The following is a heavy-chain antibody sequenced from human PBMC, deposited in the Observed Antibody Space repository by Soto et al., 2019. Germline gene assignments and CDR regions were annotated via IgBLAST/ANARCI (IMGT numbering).Heavy chain of an antibody. CDR3: TSPGGKLSRPYYYYGMVV. J-gene: IGHJ6*02. CDR2: IKNKTDGGTT. V-gene: IGHV3-15*01. D-gene: IGHD5-18*01. CDR1: GFTFSNAW. Sequence: GGSLRLSCAASGFTFSNAWMSWVRQAPGKGLEWVGLIKNKTDGGTTDYAAPVKGRFTISRDDSKNTLYLQMNSLKTEDTAVYYCTSPGGKLSRPYYYYGMVVWGQRTTVTV.